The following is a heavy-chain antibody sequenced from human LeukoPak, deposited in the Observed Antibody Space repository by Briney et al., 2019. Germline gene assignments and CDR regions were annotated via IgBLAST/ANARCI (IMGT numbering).Heavy chain of an antibody. CDR1: GGSISSYY. V-gene: IGHV4-4*07. J-gene: IGHJ4*02. D-gene: IGHD5-12*01. CDR3: ASARGYSGYDLVY. CDR2: IYTSGST. Sequence: SETLSLTCTVSGGSISSYYWSWVRQPAGKGLEWIGRIYTSGSTNYNPSLKCRVTMSVDTSQNQFSLKLSSVTAADTAVYYCASARGYSGYDLVYWGQGTLVTVSS.